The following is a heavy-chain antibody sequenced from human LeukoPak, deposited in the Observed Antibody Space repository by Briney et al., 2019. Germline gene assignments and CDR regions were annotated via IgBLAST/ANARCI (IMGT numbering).Heavy chain of an antibody. V-gene: IGHV1-2*02. D-gene: IGHD5-18*01. Sequence: ASVKLSCKASGYTFTGYYMHWVRQAPGQGLEWMGWINPNSGGTNYAQKFQGRVTMTRDTSISTAYMELSRLRSDDTAVYYCARESDYAGDTAMVTSYGMDVWGQGTTVTVSS. CDR2: INPNSGGT. CDR3: ARESDYAGDTAMVTSYGMDV. CDR1: GYTFTGYY. J-gene: IGHJ6*02.